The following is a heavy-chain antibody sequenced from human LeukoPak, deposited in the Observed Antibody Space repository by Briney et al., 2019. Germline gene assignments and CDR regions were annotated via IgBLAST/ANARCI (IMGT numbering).Heavy chain of an antibody. CDR1: GITFSSYG. Sequence: GGSLRLSCAASGITFSSYGMHWVRQAPGRGMEWVAAISYDGRNKDYADSVKGRFTISRDNSKNTLYLQMNSLRPEDTAVYYCGLGSGQKIDYWGQGTLVTVCS. J-gene: IGHJ4*02. CDR3: GLGSGQKIDY. V-gene: IGHV3-30*03. CDR2: ISYDGRNK. D-gene: IGHD6-19*01.